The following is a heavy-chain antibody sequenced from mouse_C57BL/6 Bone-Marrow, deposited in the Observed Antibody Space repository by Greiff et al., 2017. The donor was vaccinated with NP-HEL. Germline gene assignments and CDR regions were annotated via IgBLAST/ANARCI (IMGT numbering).Heavy chain of an antibody. J-gene: IGHJ3*01. CDR2: IYPGSGST. CDR3: ASPPYYYGSSLFAY. V-gene: IGHV1-55*01. CDR1: GYTFTSYW. D-gene: IGHD1-1*01. Sequence: QVQLQQPGAELVKPGASVKMSCKASGYTFTSYWITWVKQRPGQGLEWIGDIYPGSGSTNYNEKFKSKATLTVDTSSSTAYMQLSSLTSEDSAVYYCASPPYYYGSSLFAYWGQGTLVTVSA.